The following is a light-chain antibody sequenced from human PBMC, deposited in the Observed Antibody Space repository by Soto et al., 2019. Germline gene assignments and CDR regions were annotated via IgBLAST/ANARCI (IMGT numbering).Light chain of an antibody. J-gene: IGKJ1*01. CDR1: QGVSRK. CDR3: QQYDDWTWT. CDR2: GAS. Sequence: IVMTESPATLSGAPGERVTVSGRASQGVSRKLAWYQHKPGQAPRLLISGASTRAADFPARFSGSGSGTEFILTISNLQSEDFAFYYCQQYDDWTWTFGQGTKVDIK. V-gene: IGKV3-15*01.